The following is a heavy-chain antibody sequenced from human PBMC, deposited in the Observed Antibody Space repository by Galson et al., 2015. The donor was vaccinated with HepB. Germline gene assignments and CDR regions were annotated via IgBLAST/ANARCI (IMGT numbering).Heavy chain of an antibody. CDR2: IDPSDSYT. CDR3: ARHGGARGPCDP. D-gene: IGHD3-10*01. CDR1: GYSFTRYW. V-gene: IGHV5-10-1*01. J-gene: IGHJ5*02. Sequence: QSGAEVKKPGESLRISCKGSGYSFTRYWISWVRQMPGKGLEWMGRIDPSDSYTNYSPSFQGHVTISVDKSISTADLQWSNLEASDTAIYYCARHGGARGPCDPWGQGTLVTVSS.